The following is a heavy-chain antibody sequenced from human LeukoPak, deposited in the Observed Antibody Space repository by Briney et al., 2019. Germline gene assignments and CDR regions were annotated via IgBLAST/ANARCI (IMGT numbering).Heavy chain of an antibody. CDR1: GGSFSGYY. CDR3: SRGLSDVY. J-gene: IGHJ4*02. CDR2: INHSGIT. Sequence: PSETLSLTCGVYGGSFSGYYWTWIRQPPGKGLEWIGEINHSGITNYNPSLESRVTISIDTSKSQFSLKLNSVTAADTAVYYCSRGLSDVYWGQGTLVTVSS. V-gene: IGHV4-34*01.